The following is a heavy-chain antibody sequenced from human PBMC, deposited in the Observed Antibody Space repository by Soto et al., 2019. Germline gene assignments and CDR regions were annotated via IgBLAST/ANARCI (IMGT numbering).Heavy chain of an antibody. J-gene: IGHJ4*02. V-gene: IGHV3-23*01. CDR3: AKHLVVPRPTIDY. D-gene: IGHD3-22*01. Sequence: HPGGSLRLCCAASGFTFSSYAMSWVRQAPGKGLEWVSAISGSGGSTYYADSVKGRFTISRDNSKNTLYLQMNSLRAEDTAVYYCAKHLVVPRPTIDYWGQGALVTVSS. CDR2: ISGSGGST. CDR1: GFTFSSYA.